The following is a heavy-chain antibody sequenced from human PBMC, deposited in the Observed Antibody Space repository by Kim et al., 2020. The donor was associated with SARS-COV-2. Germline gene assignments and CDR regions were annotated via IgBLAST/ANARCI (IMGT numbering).Heavy chain of an antibody. D-gene: IGHD4-17*01. V-gene: IGHV4-34*01. CDR1: GASFRGYY. CDR2: INHSGGT. Sequence: SETLSLTCAVYGASFRGYYWNWIRQPPGKGLEWIGEINHSGGTNYNPSLWSRVTMSIDTSKNHFSLQLSSVTAADTAVYYCARGRGAYGEFGPDFWGLGTLVTVSS. J-gene: IGHJ4*02. CDR3: ARGRGAYGEFGPDF.